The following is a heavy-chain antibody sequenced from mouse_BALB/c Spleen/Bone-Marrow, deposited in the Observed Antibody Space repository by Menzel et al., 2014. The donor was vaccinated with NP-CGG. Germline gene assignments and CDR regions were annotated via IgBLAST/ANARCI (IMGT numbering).Heavy chain of an antibody. CDR3: ARRGTGTGSYYFDY. V-gene: IGHV5-6*02. Sequence: DVMLVESGGDLVKPGGSLKLSCAASGFTFSNYGMSWVRQTPDKRLEWVATISSVGSYTYYPDSVKGRFTISRDNAKNTLFLQMSSLKSEDTAMYYCARRGTGTGSYYFDYWGQGTTLTDSS. CDR2: ISSVGSYT. D-gene: IGHD4-1*01. J-gene: IGHJ2*01. CDR1: GFTFSNYG.